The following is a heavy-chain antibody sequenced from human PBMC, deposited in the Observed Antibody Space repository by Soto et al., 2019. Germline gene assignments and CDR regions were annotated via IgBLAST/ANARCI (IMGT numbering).Heavy chain of an antibody. CDR3: AKDPYISGWYYFDY. V-gene: IGHV3-23*01. D-gene: IGHD6-19*01. J-gene: IGHJ4*02. CDR2: ISGSGGST. CDR1: GFTFSSYA. Sequence: GGSLRLSCAASGFTFSSYAMSWVRQAPGKGLEWVSAISGSGGSTYYADSVKGRFTISGDNSKNTLYLQMNSLRAEDTAVYYCAKDPYISGWYYFDYWGQGTLVTVSS.